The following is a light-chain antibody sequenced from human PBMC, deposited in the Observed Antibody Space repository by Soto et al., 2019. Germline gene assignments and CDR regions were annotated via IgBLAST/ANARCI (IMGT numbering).Light chain of an antibody. CDR1: QSVSSSY. CDR3: HQYARCPPT. J-gene: IGKJ3*01. CDR2: GGS. Sequence: EIVVTQSQATLSFSAGERATXSCRASQSVSSSYLAWYQQKPGHAPRLLINGGSIRAARIPDGFSGSRSGTDFTLTTSRLEAADFAVYYCHQYARCPPTFGPGTKV. V-gene: IGKV3-20*01.